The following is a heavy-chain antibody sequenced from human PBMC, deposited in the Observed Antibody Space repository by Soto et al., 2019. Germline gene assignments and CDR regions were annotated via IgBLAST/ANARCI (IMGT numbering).Heavy chain of an antibody. CDR2: IIPIFGTA. CDR3: ARSIKWLGPLDYYYYGMDV. D-gene: IGHD6-19*01. V-gene: IGHV1-69*06. J-gene: IGHJ6*02. Sequence: SVKVSCKASGGTFSSYAISWVRQAPGQGLEWMGGIIPIFGTANYAQKFQGRVTITADKSTSTAYMELSSLRSEDTAVYYCARSIKWLGPLDYYYYGMDVWGQGTTVTVS. CDR1: GGTFSSYA.